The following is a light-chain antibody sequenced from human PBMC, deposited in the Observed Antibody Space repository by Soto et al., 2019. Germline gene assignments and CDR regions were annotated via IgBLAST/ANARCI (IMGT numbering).Light chain of an antibody. CDR3: QQYDDLLS. CDR1: QDIAKY. J-gene: IGKJ4*01. Sequence: DIQMTQSPSSLSASVGDRVTITCQASQDIAKYLNWYQQKPGNAPKLLIYDASELHAGVPSRFSGSGSGTHFTFTISSVKPEDFATYYCQQYDDLLSFGGGTKVEIK. CDR2: DAS. V-gene: IGKV1-33*01.